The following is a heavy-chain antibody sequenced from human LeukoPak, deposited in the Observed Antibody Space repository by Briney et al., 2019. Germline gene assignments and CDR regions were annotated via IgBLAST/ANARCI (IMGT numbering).Heavy chain of an antibody. CDR1: GFTFDDYA. D-gene: IGHD5-18*01. Sequence: PGGSLRLSCAASGFTFDDYAMHWVRHAPGKGLEWVSGISWNSGSIGYADSVKGRFTISRDNAKNSLYLQMNSLRAEDMALYYCAKGSVAYSYGYYIDVWGKGTTVTVSS. CDR2: ISWNSGSI. J-gene: IGHJ6*03. V-gene: IGHV3-9*03. CDR3: AKGSVAYSYGYYIDV.